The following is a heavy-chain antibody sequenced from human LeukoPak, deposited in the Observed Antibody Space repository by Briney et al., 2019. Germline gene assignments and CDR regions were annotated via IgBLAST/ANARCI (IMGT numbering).Heavy chain of an antibody. CDR1: GFTFSSYG. CDR2: ISYDGSNK. V-gene: IGHV3-30*03. Sequence: GGSLRLSCAASGFTFSSYGMHWVRQAPGKGLEWVAVISYDGSNKYYADSVKGRFTISRDNSKNTLYLQMNSLRAEDTAVYYCARSPFGAGYRFDYWGQGTLVTVSS. CDR3: ARSPFGAGYRFDY. J-gene: IGHJ4*02. D-gene: IGHD3-10*01.